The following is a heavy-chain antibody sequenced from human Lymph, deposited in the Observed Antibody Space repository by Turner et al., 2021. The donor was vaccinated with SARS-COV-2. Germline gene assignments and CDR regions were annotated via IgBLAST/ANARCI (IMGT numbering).Heavy chain of an antibody. CDR2: IIPILAIA. CDR3: ARDAPYCSSTSCYAP. D-gene: IGHD2-2*01. J-gene: IGHJ5*02. Sequence: QVQRVQSGAEVKKPGSSVKVSCKASGGTFSSYAITWVRQAPGQGLEWMGGIIPILAIANYAQKFQGRVTITADKSTSTAYMELSSLRSEDTAVYYCARDAPYCSSTSCYAPWGPGTLVTVSS. CDR1: GGTFSSYA. V-gene: IGHV1-69*10.